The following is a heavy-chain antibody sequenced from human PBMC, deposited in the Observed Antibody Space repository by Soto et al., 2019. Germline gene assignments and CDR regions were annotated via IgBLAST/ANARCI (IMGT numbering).Heavy chain of an antibody. J-gene: IGHJ4*02. Sequence: SVKVSCKASGGTLNSYTINWVRQAPGHGPEWLGRIIPVLGVANYAQTFQGRVTITADKSTSTVYMDLTSLRSGDTAVYYCARSSVAAAGTLGNWGPGTLVTVPQ. CDR1: GGTLNSYT. D-gene: IGHD6-13*01. CDR2: IIPVLGVA. V-gene: IGHV1-69*02. CDR3: ARSSVAAAGTLGN.